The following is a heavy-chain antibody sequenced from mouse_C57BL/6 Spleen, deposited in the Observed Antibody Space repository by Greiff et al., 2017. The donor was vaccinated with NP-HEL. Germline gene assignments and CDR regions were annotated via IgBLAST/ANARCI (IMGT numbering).Heavy chain of an antibody. Sequence: EVNLVESGGGLVQPGGSMKLSCAASGFTFSDAWMDWVRQSPEKGLEWVAEIRNKANNHATYYAESVKGRFTISRDDSKSSVYLQMNSLRAEDTGIYYCTLYDDDEGFDYWGQGTTLTVSS. CDR1: GFTFSDAW. CDR3: TLYDDDEGFDY. CDR2: IRNKANNHAT. J-gene: IGHJ2*01. V-gene: IGHV6-6*01. D-gene: IGHD2-4*01.